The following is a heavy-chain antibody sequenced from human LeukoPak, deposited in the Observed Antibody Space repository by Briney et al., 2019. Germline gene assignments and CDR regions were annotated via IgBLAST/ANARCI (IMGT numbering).Heavy chain of an antibody. Sequence: GGSLRLSCAASGFTFSSYSMNWVRQAPGKGLEWVANIRQDGSEEFYVDSVKGRFTISRDNAKNSLYLQMNSLRAEDTAVYYCARDGDDSSGYYGDYWGQGTLVTVSS. V-gene: IGHV3-7*01. CDR3: ARDGDDSSGYYGDY. CDR2: IRQDGSEE. J-gene: IGHJ4*02. D-gene: IGHD3-22*01. CDR1: GFTFSSYS.